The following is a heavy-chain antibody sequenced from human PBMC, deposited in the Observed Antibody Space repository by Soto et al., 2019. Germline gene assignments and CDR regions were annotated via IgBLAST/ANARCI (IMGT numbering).Heavy chain of an antibody. J-gene: IGHJ6*02. V-gene: IGHV1-18*04. Sequence: GASVKVSCKASGYTFTSYGISWVRQAPGQGLEWMGWISAYNGNTEYAQKLQGRVTMTTDTSTSTAYMELRSLRSDDTAVYYCARDRDIVVVPAAISNYYYGMDVWGQGTTVTVSS. CDR1: GYTFTSYG. D-gene: IGHD2-2*02. CDR2: ISAYNGNT. CDR3: ARDRDIVVVPAAISNYYYGMDV.